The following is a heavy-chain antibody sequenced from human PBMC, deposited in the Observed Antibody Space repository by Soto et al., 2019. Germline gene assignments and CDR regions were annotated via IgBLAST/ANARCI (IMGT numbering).Heavy chain of an antibody. CDR3: ENDKLRKWTNYHYDIDV. J-gene: IGHJ6*02. V-gene: IGHV3-9*01. Sequence: GGSLRLSCAASGFTFDDYAMHWVRQAPGKGLEWVSGISWNSGSIGYADSVKGRFTISRDNAKNSLYLQMNSLRAEDTALYYFENDKLRKWTNYHYDIDVWGQGTTVIVSS. CDR2: ISWNSGSI. CDR1: GFTFDDYA. D-gene: IGHD1-26*01.